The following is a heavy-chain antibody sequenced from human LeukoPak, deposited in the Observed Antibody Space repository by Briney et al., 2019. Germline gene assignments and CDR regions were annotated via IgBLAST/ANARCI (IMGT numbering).Heavy chain of an antibody. J-gene: IGHJ4*02. CDR3: AREGNYGDYAVSY. D-gene: IGHD4-17*01. CDR1: GYTFTSYY. V-gene: IGHV1-2*04. CDR2: INPNSGGT. Sequence: ASVKVSCKASGYTFTSYYMHWVRQAPGQGLEWMGWINPNSGGTNYAQKFQGWVTMTRDTSISTAYMELSRLRSDDTAVYYCAREGNYGDYAVSYWGQGTLVTVSS.